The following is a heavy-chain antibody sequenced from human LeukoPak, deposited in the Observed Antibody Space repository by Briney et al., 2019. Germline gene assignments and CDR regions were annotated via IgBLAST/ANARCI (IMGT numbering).Heavy chain of an antibody. Sequence: VASVKVSCKASGNTFTSYAINWVRQATGQGLEWMGWMNPNSGNTGYAQKFQGRVTMTRNTSLSTAYMELSNLTSEDTAVYYCARRKINSGSYEGGYWGQGTLVTVSS. D-gene: IGHD1-26*01. V-gene: IGHV1-8*01. CDR2: MNPNSGNT. CDR3: ARRKINSGSYEGGY. J-gene: IGHJ4*02. CDR1: GNTFTSYA.